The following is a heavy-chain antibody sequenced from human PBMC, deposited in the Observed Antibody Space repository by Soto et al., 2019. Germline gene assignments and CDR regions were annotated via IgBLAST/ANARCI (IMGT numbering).Heavy chain of an antibody. CDR2: IYHSGST. CDR1: GGSISSSNW. J-gene: IGHJ3*02. Sequence: QVQLQESGPGLVKPSGTLSLTCAVSGGSISSSNWWSWVRQPPGKGLEWIGEIYHSGSTNYNPFLKGRVPTSVGKSQQQLSLKLSSVTTADTVVYDCGRDGSSRWQRADAFDIWGQGTMVTVSS. CDR3: GRDGSSRWQRADAFDI. D-gene: IGHD6-19*01. V-gene: IGHV4-4*02.